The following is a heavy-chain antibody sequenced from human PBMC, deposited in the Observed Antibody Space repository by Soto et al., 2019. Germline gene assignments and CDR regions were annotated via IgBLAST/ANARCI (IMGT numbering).Heavy chain of an antibody. CDR1: GFTFSSYA. CDR2: VSGSGGST. V-gene: IGHV3-23*01. J-gene: IGHJ4*02. CDR3: AKGNPHIALVPAVIHFDY. Sequence: EVQLLESGGGLVQPGGSLRLSCAASGFTFSSYAMSWVRQAPGKGLEWVSVVSGSGGSTYYADSVKGRFTISRDNSKNTLYLQMTSLRAEDTAVYYCAKGNPHIALVPAVIHFDYWGQGPLVTVSS. D-gene: IGHD2-2*02.